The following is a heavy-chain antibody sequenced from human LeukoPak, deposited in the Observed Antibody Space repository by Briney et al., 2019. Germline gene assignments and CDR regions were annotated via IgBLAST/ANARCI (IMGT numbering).Heavy chain of an antibody. CDR1: GYTFTSYD. CDR2: ISAYNGNT. Sequence: EASVKVSCKASGYTFTSYDINWVRQATGQGLEWMGWISAYNGNTNYVQKFQGRVTMTTDTSTNTAYMELRSLRSDDTAVYYCARDLHGNSDYWGQGTLVTVSS. V-gene: IGHV1-18*01. CDR3: ARDLHGNSDY. J-gene: IGHJ4*02. D-gene: IGHD4-23*01.